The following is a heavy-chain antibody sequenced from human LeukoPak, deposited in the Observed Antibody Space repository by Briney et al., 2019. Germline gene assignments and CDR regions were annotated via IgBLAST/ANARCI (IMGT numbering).Heavy chain of an antibody. CDR2: IYYSGST. V-gene: IGHV4-59*01. CDR3: ARVLWFGELLADAFDI. Sequence: SETLSLTCTVSGGPISSYYWSWIRQPPGKGLEWIGYIYYSGSTNYNPSLKSRVTISVDTSKNQFSLKLSSVTAADTAVYYCARVLWFGELLADAFDIWGQGTMVTVSS. J-gene: IGHJ3*02. CDR1: GGPISSYY. D-gene: IGHD3-10*01.